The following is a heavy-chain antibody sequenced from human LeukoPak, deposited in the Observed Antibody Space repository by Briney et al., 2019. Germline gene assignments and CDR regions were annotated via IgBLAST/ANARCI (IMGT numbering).Heavy chain of an antibody. Sequence: GGSLRLSCAASGFTFSNYAMNWVRQAPGKGLEWVSAISGHDTSTYYAGSVKGRFTISRDNSKNTLYLQMNSLRAEDTAIYYCAKRSVVTTTQPRNYFDYWGQGTLVTVSS. CDR2: ISGHDTST. V-gene: IGHV3-23*01. J-gene: IGHJ4*02. CDR3: AKRSVVTTTQPRNYFDY. CDR1: GFTFSNYA. D-gene: IGHD2-21*02.